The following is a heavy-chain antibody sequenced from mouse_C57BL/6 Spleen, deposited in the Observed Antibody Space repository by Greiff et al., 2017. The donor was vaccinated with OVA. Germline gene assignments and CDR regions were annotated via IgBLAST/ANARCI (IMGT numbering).Heavy chain of an antibody. V-gene: IGHV1-59*01. CDR3: ARRHYGSSPYYAMDY. CDR2: IDPSDSYT. Sequence: LVRPGTSVKLSCKASGYTFTSYWMHWVKQRPGQGLEWIGVIDPSDSYTNYNQKFKGKATLTVDTSSSTAYMQLSSLTSEDSAVYYCARRHYGSSPYYAMDYWGQGTSVTVSS. D-gene: IGHD1-1*01. J-gene: IGHJ4*01. CDR1: GYTFTSYW.